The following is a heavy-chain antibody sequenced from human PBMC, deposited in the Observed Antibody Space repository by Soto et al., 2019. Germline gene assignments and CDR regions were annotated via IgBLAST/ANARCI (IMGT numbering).Heavy chain of an antibody. Sequence: PWGSLRLPCAISGFTLSSYPMNRVRQARGKGLEWVSGILGSDYSTYYADAVKGRFISSRDNSKNTLFLYMNRLRAEDTAVYYCAREISYVSGGHLYYGMDVLGQGTAVTVSS. CDR3: AREISYVSGGHLYYGMDV. CDR1: GFTLSSYP. D-gene: IGHD3-16*01. V-gene: IGHV3-23*01. J-gene: IGHJ6*02. CDR2: ILGSDYST.